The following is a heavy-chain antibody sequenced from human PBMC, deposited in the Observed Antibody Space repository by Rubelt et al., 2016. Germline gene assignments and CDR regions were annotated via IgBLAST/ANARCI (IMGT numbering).Heavy chain of an antibody. V-gene: IGHV4-34*01. CDR3: ARTDDSLTSDV. Sequence: QVQLQQWGAGLLKPSETLSLTCAVYGGSFSDYYWSWIRQSPGKGLGWIGEINHSESTNYKPSLKRRVAFSVDTSKTQYSMNLKPVAAADTAVYDCARTDDSLTSDVWVQGTTVTVSS. CDR2: INHSEST. J-gene: IGHJ6*02. CDR1: GGSFSDYY. D-gene: IGHD3-9*01.